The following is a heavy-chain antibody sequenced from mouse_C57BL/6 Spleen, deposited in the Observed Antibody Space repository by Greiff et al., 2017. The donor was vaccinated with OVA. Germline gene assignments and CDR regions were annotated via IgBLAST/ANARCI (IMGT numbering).Heavy chain of an antibody. CDR2: ISYDGSN. CDR1: GYSITSGYY. Sequence: EVKLLESGPGLVKPSQSLSLTCSVTGYSITSGYYWNWIRQFPGNKLEWMGYISYDGSNNYNPSLKNRISITRDTSKNQFFLKLNSVTTEDTATYYCARYDYGRWYFDVWGTGTTVTVSS. D-gene: IGHD1-1*01. V-gene: IGHV3-6*01. J-gene: IGHJ1*03. CDR3: ARYDYGRWYFDV.